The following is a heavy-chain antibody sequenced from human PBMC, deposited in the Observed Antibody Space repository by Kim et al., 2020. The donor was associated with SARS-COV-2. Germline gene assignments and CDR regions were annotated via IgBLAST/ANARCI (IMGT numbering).Heavy chain of an antibody. CDR1: GFMFSSYA. D-gene: IGHD3-22*01. J-gene: IGHJ4*02. CDR3: AKGLLTRWLSFAY. Sequence: GGSLRLSCAASGFMFSSYAMTWVRQAPGKGLEWVSTIHFSGDDTYYGDSVKGRFTISRDKSNNTLYLQMNSLRADDTAVYYCAKGLLTRWLSFAYWGQGTLVTVS. CDR2: IHFSGDDT. V-gene: IGHV3-23*01.